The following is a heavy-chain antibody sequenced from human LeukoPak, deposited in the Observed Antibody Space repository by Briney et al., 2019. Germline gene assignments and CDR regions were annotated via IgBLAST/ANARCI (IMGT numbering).Heavy chain of an antibody. CDR2: IYYSGST. D-gene: IGHD3-22*01. Sequence: SQTLSLTCTVSGGSFSSGSYYWSWIRQPAGKGLVWIGSIYYSGSTYYNPSLKSRVTISVDTSKNQFSLKLSSVTAADTAVYYCARSYYDSSGYYGKFDYWGQGTLVTVSS. V-gene: IGHV4-30-2*03. CDR3: ARSYYDSSGYYGKFDY. J-gene: IGHJ4*02. CDR1: GGSFSSGSYY.